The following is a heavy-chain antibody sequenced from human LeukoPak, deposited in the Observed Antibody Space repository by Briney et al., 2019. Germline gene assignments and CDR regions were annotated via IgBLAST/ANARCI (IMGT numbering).Heavy chain of an antibody. J-gene: IGHJ4*02. D-gene: IGHD5-12*01. CDR3: ARAEGYTGYDPNFDS. V-gene: IGHV3-11*01. Sequence: GGSLRLSCAASGFTFSDYYMSWVRQAPGNGLEWVSYISRSASTIYYADSVRGRFTISRDNAKNSLFLQMNSLRADDTAVYYCARAEGYTGYDPNFDSWGQGTLVTVSS. CDR2: ISRSASTI. CDR1: GFTFSDYY.